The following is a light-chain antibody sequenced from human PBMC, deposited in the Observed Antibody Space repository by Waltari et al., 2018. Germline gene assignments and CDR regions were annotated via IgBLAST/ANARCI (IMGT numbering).Light chain of an antibody. J-gene: IGLJ1*01. V-gene: IGLV3-1*01. Sequence: ELTQPPSLSVSPGQTATITCSGDKLGDKYASWYQQTPGRSPVLVIYQDVKRPSGIPERFSGSNSGDTATLTITETQSLDEADYYCQAWDSGTYYVFGSGTKVTVL. CDR1: KLGDKY. CDR2: QDV. CDR3: QAWDSGTYYV.